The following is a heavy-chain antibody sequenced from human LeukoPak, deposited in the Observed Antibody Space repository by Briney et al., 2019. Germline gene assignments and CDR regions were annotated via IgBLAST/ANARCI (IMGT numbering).Heavy chain of an antibody. V-gene: IGHV3-53*05. CDR3: AKEYDILTGYYAFDM. J-gene: IGHJ3*02. CDR1: GFTVSSNY. D-gene: IGHD3-9*01. CDR2: IYSGGST. Sequence: GGSLRLSCAASGFTVSSNYMSWVRQAPGKGLEWVSVIYSGGSTYYADSVKGRFTISRDNSKNTLYLQMNSLRAEDTAVYYCAKEYDILTGYYAFDMWGQGTMVTVSS.